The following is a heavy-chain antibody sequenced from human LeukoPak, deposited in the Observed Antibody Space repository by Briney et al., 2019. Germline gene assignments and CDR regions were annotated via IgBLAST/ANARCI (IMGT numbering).Heavy chain of an antibody. CDR1: GYSFTNYW. V-gene: IGHV5-51*01. D-gene: IGHD2-15*01. CDR2: IYPGDSDT. Sequence: GESLKISCKGSGYSFTNYWIGWVRPMPGKGLEWMGIIYPGDSDTRYSPSFQGQVTISADKSISTAYLQWSSLKASDTAMYYCARSLCSGGSCFENWLDPWGQGTLVTVSS. J-gene: IGHJ5*02. CDR3: ARSLCSGGSCFENWLDP.